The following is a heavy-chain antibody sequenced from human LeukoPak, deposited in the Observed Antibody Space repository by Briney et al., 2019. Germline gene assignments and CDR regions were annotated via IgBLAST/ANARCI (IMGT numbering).Heavy chain of an antibody. CDR1: GFTFSSYS. CDR2: ISSSSSYI. CDR3: ARARDYGSGIKGDFDY. V-gene: IGHV3-21*01. Sequence: GGSLRHSCAASGFTFSSYSMNWVRQAPGKGLEWVSSISSSSSYIYCADSVKGRFTISRDNAKNSLYLQMNSLRAEDTAVYYCARARDYGSGIKGDFDYWGQGTLVTVSS. D-gene: IGHD3-10*01. J-gene: IGHJ4*02.